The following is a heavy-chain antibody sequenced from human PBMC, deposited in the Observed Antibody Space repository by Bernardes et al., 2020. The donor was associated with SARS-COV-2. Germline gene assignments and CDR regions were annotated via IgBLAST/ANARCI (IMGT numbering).Heavy chain of an antibody. CDR2: ISGRGGST. J-gene: IGHJ6*02. CDR1: GFTFSIYA. V-gene: IGHV3-23*01. Sequence: SLRLSCTASGFTFSIYAMSWVRQAPGKGLELVSAISGRGGSTCYADSVRGRFTISRDNSKNTLYMQMNSLRAEDTAVYYCAKVIAAAGKGGVFDYYYGMDVWGQGTTVTVSS. D-gene: IGHD6-13*01. CDR3: AKVIAAAGKGGVFDYYYGMDV.